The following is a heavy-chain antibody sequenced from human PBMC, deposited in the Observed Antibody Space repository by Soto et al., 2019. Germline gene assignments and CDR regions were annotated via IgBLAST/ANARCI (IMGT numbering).Heavy chain of an antibody. V-gene: IGHV1-18*01. CDR1: GYTFTSYG. CDR3: SREAYCTNGVCYYCDH. CDR2: ISAYNGNT. J-gene: IGHJ4*02. D-gene: IGHD2-8*01. Sequence: ASVKVSCKASGYTFTSYGISWVRQAPVQGLEWMGWISAYNGNTKYAQKLQGRVTITTNTSTSTAYMELSSLRSEDTAVYYCSREAYCTNGVCYYCDHWGQGTLVTVSS.